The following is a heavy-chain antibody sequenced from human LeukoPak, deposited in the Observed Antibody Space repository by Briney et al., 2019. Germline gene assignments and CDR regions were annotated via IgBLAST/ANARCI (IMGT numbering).Heavy chain of an antibody. CDR1: GLTFTSYW. CDR3: ARAETTGYYYYFDY. D-gene: IGHD3-22*01. V-gene: IGHV3-7*03. Sequence: GGSLRLSCAASGLTFTSYWMNWVRQAPGKGLEWVANINEDGSDRNYVDSVKGRFTISRDNAKDSLYLEMNSLRAEDTAVYYCARAETTGYYYYFDYWGQGTLVTASS. CDR2: INEDGSDR. J-gene: IGHJ4*02.